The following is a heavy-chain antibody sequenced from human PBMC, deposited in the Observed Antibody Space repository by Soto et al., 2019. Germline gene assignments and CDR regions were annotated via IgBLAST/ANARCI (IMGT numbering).Heavy chain of an antibody. CDR1: GFTFSSYG. CDR2: ISDDGSDK. D-gene: IGHD3-16*02. J-gene: IGHJ4*02. Sequence: VQLVESGGGVVQPGRSLRLSCAASGFTFSSYGMHWVRQAPGKGLEWVAVISDDGSDKYYADSVKGRFTISRDNPKNPLNLQMNSWGAEDTAVYSGGHALRGLSPESCDYWGQGTLIT. CDR3: GHALRGLSPESCDY. V-gene: IGHV3-30*03.